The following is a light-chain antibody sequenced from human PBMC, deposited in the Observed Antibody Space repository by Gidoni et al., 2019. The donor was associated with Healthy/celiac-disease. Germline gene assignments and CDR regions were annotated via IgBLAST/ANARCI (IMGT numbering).Light chain of an antibody. CDR3: QQDYSTPWT. CDR2: WAS. Sequence: DIVLTQSPDSLAVSLGERATINCKSSQSVLYSSNNKYYLAWYQQKPGQPPKLLIYWASTRESGVPDRVSGSGSGTDFTLTISSLQAEDVAVYYCQQDYSTPWTFGQGTKVEIK. J-gene: IGKJ1*01. V-gene: IGKV4-1*01. CDR1: QSVLYSSNNKYY.